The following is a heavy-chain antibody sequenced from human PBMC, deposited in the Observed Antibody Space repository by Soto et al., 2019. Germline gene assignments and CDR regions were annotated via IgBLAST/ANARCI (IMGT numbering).Heavy chain of an antibody. D-gene: IGHD2-2*01. J-gene: IGHJ4*02. V-gene: IGHV1-46*03. CDR2: INPSGGSS. Sequence: ASVKVSCKASGCTFIRYYIHWVRQAPGQGLEWMGTINPSGGSSLYAQKFQGRVTMTRDTSTSTVYKELSSLRSEDTAVYYCARDIVEVPSANYVFENWGQGTLVTVSS. CDR1: GCTFIRYY. CDR3: ARDIVEVPSANYVFEN.